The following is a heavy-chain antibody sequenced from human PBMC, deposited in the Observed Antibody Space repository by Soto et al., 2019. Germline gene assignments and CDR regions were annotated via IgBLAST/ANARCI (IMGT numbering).Heavy chain of an antibody. CDR1: GFSLSTSGVG. CDR3: AHTDSLWFGELLSLFDS. CDR2: IYWDDDK. D-gene: IGHD3-10*01. Sequence: SGPTLVNPTQTLTLTCTFSGFSLSTSGVGVGWIRQPPGKALEWLALIYWDDDKRYSPSLKSRLTITKDTSKNQVVLTMTNMDPVDTATYYCAHTDSLWFGELLSLFDSWGRGNLVTGSS. J-gene: IGHJ5*01. V-gene: IGHV2-5*02.